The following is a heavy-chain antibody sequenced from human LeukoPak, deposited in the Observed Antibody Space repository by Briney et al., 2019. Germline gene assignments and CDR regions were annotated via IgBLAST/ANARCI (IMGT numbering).Heavy chain of an antibody. CDR2: FDPEDGET. CDR3: ATDSSLYSSSWTDLDY. CDR1: GYTLTELS. J-gene: IGHJ4*02. Sequence: GASVKVSCKVSGYTLTELSMHWVRQAPGKGLEWMGGFDPEDGETIYAQKFQGRVTMTEDTSTDTAYMGLSSLRSEDTAVYYCATDSSLYSSSWTDLDYWGQGTLVTVSS. D-gene: IGHD6-13*01. V-gene: IGHV1-24*01.